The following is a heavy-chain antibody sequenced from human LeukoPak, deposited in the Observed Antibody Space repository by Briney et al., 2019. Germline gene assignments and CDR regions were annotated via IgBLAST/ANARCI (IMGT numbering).Heavy chain of an antibody. Sequence: PGRSLRLSCAASGFTFSSYAMHWVRQAPGKGLEWVAVISYDGSNKYYADSAKGRFTISRDNSKNTLYLQMNSLRAEDTAVYYCAREGYSYGSYYFDYWGQGTLVTVSS. J-gene: IGHJ4*02. CDR1: GFTFSSYA. D-gene: IGHD5-18*01. CDR3: AREGYSYGSYYFDY. CDR2: ISYDGSNK. V-gene: IGHV3-30-3*01.